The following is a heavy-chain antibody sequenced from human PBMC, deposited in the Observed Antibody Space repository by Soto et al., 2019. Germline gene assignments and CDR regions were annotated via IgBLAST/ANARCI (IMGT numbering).Heavy chain of an antibody. CDR2: INAGNGNT. Sequence: QVQLVQSGAEVKKPGASVKVSCKASGYTFTSYAMHWVRQAPGQRLEWMGWINAGNGNTKYSQKFQGRVTITRDTSASTAYMELSSLRSADTAVYYCARGAARPAGWFDPWGQGTLVTVSS. V-gene: IGHV1-3*01. D-gene: IGHD6-6*01. J-gene: IGHJ5*02. CDR3: ARGAARPAGWFDP. CDR1: GYTFTSYA.